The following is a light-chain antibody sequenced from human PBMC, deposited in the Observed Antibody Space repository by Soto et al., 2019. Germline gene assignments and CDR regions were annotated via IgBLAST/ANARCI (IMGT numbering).Light chain of an antibody. CDR1: QSISSW. Sequence: DIQMTQSPSTLSASVGDRVTITCRASQSISSWLAWYQQKPGKAPKLLIYKASSLESGVPSRFSGSGSGTEFTLTLSSLQPDDFATYYRQQYNSYSWTFGQGTKVEIK. CDR2: KAS. V-gene: IGKV1-5*03. CDR3: QQYNSYSWT. J-gene: IGKJ1*01.